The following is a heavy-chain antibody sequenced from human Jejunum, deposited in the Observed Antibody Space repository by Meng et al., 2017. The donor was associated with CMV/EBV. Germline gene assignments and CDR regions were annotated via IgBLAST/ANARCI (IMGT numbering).Heavy chain of an antibody. CDR2: ISTNTGTP. Sequence: VQLEQSGYELKKPAASVKVSCKASGHTFSTYTINWVRQAHGRGLEWMGWISTNTGTPTYTQGFTGRFVFSLDTSVSTAYLQISSLKAEDTAVYYCARGGNFDPWGQGTLVTVSS. V-gene: IGHV7-4-1*02. D-gene: IGHD2/OR15-2a*01. J-gene: IGHJ5*02. CDR1: GHTFSTYT. CDR3: ARGGNFDP.